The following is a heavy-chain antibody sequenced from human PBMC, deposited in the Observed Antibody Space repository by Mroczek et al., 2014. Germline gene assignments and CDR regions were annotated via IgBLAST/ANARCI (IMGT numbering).Heavy chain of an antibody. Sequence: VQLQESGGGVVRPGGSLRLSCAASGLTFDNFAMTWVRQPPGKGLEWVSGINWSGGTRDYADSVTGRFTISRDNAKNSLYLEMNSLRAEDTALYYCARNKVVRGATYNWLDPWGQGTLGHRLL. CDR2: INWSGGTR. D-gene: IGHD3-10*01. V-gene: IGHV3-20*04. CDR1: GLTFDNFA. CDR3: ARNKVVRGATYNWLDP. J-gene: IGHJ5*02.